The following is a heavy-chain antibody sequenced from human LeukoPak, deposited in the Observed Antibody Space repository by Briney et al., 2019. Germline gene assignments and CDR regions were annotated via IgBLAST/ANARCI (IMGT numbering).Heavy chain of an antibody. J-gene: IGHJ6*03. CDR3: GRAGSYYYFYMDV. CDR1: GYNFTDYY. V-gene: IGHV1-2*02. D-gene: IGHD2-15*01. Sequence: ASVKVSCKASGYNFTDYYIHWVRQAPGQGLGWMGCINPNSGATYYSQKFQGRVTMTRDTSISTAFTDLSRLTSDDTAVYYCGRAGSYYYFYMDVWGKGTTVTVSS. CDR2: INPNSGAT.